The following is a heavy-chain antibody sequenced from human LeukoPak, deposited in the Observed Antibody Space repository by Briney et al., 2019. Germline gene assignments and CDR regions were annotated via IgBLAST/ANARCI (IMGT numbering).Heavy chain of an antibody. Sequence: PGGSLRLSCAASGFTFSSYTMNWVRQAPGKGLEWVSYISTSSSTIYYADSVKGRFTISRDNARNSLYLQMNSLRAEDTAVYYCARDGNSHKYYDILTGYSSYYGMDVWGQGTTVTVSS. CDR3: ARDGNSHKYYDILTGYSSYYGMDV. CDR1: GFTFSSYT. CDR2: ISTSSSTI. J-gene: IGHJ6*02. D-gene: IGHD3-9*01. V-gene: IGHV3-48*04.